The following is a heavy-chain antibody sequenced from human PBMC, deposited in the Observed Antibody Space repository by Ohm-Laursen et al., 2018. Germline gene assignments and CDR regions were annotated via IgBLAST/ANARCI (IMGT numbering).Heavy chain of an antibody. J-gene: IGHJ6*02. CDR3: AKDRDFWSGYSDVPGYGMDV. D-gene: IGHD3-3*01. CDR2: ISFDGSKK. Sequence: SLRLSCAASGFTFSSFGMHWVRQAPGKGLEWVAVISFDGSKKYYADSVKGRFTISRDNSKNTVFLQMNSLRGEDMAVYYCAKDRDFWSGYSDVPGYGMDVWGQGTTVTVSS. V-gene: IGHV3-30*18. CDR1: GFTFSSFG.